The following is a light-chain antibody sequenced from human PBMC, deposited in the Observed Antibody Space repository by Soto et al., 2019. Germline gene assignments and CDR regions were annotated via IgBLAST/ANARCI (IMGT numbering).Light chain of an antibody. J-gene: IGKJ1*01. Sequence: EIVLTQSPGTLSLSPGESATLSCRASQSVSSNSLAWYRRNPGQPPSLLIYGTSTRATDIPRRFSGSGSGTEFTLTIARLEPEDFSVYFCQQYGDSQPTFGQGTKVEVK. CDR3: QQYGDSQPT. CDR2: GTS. V-gene: IGKV3-20*01. CDR1: QSVSSNS.